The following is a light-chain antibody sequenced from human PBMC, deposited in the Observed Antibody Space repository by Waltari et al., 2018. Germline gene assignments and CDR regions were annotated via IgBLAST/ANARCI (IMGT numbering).Light chain of an antibody. CDR1: QSVSRF. CDR3: QKYDRLPAT. J-gene: IGKJ1*01. CDR2: GAS. Sequence: EIVLTQYPGTLTLSPGERGTLSCRASQSVSRFLAWYQQKPGQAPRLLIHGASTRATGIPDRFSGSGSGTDFSLTISRLEPEDFAVYYCQKYDRLPATFGQGTKVEIK. V-gene: IGKV3-20*01.